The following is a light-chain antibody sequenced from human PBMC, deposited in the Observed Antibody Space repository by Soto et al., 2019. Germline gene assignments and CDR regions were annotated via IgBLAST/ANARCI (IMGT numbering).Light chain of an antibody. J-gene: IGKJ1*01. CDR1: QSVSSN. Sequence: EIVMTQSPATLSVSPGGRATLSCRASQSVSSNLAWYQQKPGQAPRLLIYGASTRATGFPARFSGSGSGTEFTLTISSLQSEDFVVYYCQQYGSSPQTFGQGTKVDIK. V-gene: IGKV3-15*01. CDR2: GAS. CDR3: QQYGSSPQT.